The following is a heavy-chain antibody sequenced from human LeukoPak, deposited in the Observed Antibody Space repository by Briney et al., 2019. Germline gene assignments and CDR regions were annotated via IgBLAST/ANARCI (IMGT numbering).Heavy chain of an antibody. CDR3: ARAAWEAGTGYFQH. Sequence: SGTLSLTCAVSGGSISSSNWWSWVRQPPGKGLEWIGEIYHSGSTNYNPSLKSRVTIPVDKSKNQFSLKLSSVTAADTAVYYCARAAWEAGTGYFQHWGQGTLVTVSS. CDR1: GGSISSSNW. V-gene: IGHV4-4*02. CDR2: IYHSGST. J-gene: IGHJ1*01. D-gene: IGHD6-19*01.